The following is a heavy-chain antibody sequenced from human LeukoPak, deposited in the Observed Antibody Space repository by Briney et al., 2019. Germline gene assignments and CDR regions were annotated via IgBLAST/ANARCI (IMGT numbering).Heavy chain of an antibody. V-gene: IGHV1-69*06. CDR3: ARDRRYYYSSGTFYRDAFDL. Sequence: SVKVSCKASGYTFTSYTIHWVRQAPGQGPEWMGGIIPIFGTLNYAPKFQGRVTITAAKYTSTAYMELSSLRSDDTAVYYCARDRRYYYSSGTFYRDAFDLWGQGTLVTVSS. J-gene: IGHJ3*01. CDR2: IIPIFGTL. CDR1: GYTFTSYT. D-gene: IGHD3-10*01.